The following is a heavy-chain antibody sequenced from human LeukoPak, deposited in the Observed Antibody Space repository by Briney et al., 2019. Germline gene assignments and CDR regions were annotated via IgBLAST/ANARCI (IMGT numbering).Heavy chain of an antibody. V-gene: IGHV3-7*01. CDR1: GFTFCTYW. J-gene: IGHJ4*02. CDR3: ARQPFDY. CDR2: IKGDGSDK. Sequence: GGSLRLSCAASGFTFCTYWMTWVRQAPGEGLEWVANIKGDGSDKYYVDSVKGRFTISRDNANNSLYLQMNSMRADDTAVYYCARQPFDYWGQGTLVTVSS.